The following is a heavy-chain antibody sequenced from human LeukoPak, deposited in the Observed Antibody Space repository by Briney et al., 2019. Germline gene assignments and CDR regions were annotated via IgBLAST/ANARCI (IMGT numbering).Heavy chain of an antibody. V-gene: IGHV3-30-3*01. CDR1: GFTFSNYA. D-gene: IGHD5-12*01. CDR2: ISYDGSTK. CDR3: ARDHSGYDYWFDY. Sequence: GGALRLSCAASGFTFSNYAMHWVRQAPHTGLEWVAVISYDGSTKYYADSPKGRFTISRDNSKNTLSLHMASLTVEGTAMYYCARDHSGYDYWFDYWGQGTLVTGSS. J-gene: IGHJ4*02.